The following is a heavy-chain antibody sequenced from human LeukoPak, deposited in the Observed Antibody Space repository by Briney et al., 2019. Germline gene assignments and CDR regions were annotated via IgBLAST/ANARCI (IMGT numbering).Heavy chain of an antibody. D-gene: IGHD1-26*01. J-gene: IGHJ3*02. Sequence: GGSLRLSCAASGFTFSTYGMHWVRQAPGMGLEWVTYIRYDGSYKYYADSVKGRFTISRDNSKNTLYLQMNSLRADDMAVYYCAKAGNTGTYSDAFDIWGHGTMVTVSS. CDR2: IRYDGSYK. V-gene: IGHV3-30*02. CDR3: AKAGNTGTYSDAFDI. CDR1: GFTFSTYG.